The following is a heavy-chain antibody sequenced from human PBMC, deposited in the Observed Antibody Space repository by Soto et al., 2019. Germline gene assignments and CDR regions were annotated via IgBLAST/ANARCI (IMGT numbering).Heavy chain of an antibody. V-gene: IGHV3-23*01. CDR2: ISRSGGSP. J-gene: IGHJ4*02. CDR1: GFPFSNYA. Sequence: PGGSLRLSCSASGFPFSNYAMSWVRQAPGKGLEWVSAISRSGGSPYYADSVRGRFTVSRDNSKHTLYLQMNSLRAEDTAVYYGARRLDYDILTGTIDYWGQGTRVTVSS. CDR3: ARRLDYDILTGTIDY. D-gene: IGHD3-9*01.